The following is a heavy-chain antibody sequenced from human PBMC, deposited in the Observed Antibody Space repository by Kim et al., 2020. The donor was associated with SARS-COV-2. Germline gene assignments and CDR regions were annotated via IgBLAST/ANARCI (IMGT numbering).Heavy chain of an antibody. CDR3: ARGPRVVVPAATHYYMDV. J-gene: IGHJ6*03. CDR1: GGSFSGYY. V-gene: IGHV4-34*01. CDR2: INHSGST. Sequence: SETLSLTCAVYGGSFSGYYWSWIRQPPGKGLEWIGEINHSGSTNYNPSLKSRVTISVDTSKNQFSLKLSSVTAADTAVYYCARGPRVVVPAATHYYMDVWGKGTTVTVSS. D-gene: IGHD2-2*01.